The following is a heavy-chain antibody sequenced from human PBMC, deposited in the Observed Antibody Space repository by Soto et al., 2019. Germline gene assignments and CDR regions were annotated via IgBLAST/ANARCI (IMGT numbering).Heavy chain of an antibody. Sequence: QSGVSLRLSCAASVFPCSSFYMSWVRQAPGKGLEWVSTILVGGGTYYPDSVKGRFTISRDNSKNTLFLQMNSLTAGDTAVYYCAKATATGGGAFDICGQGTVV. J-gene: IGHJ3*02. CDR3: AKATATGGGAFDI. V-gene: IGHV3-23*01. CDR1: VFPCSSFY. D-gene: IGHD2-8*02. CDR2: ILVGGGT.